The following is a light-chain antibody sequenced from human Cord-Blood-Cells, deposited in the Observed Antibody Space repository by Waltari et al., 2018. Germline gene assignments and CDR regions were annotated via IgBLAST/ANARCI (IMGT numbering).Light chain of an antibody. V-gene: IGLV1-44*01. CDR1: SSNIGSNT. Sequence: QSVLTQPPSASGTPGQRVTISCSGSSSNIGSNTVNWYQQLPGTPPKLPIYSNNQRPSGVPDRFSGSKSGTSAALAISGHQSEDEADYYCAAWDDSLNGPVFGGGTKLTVL. CDR3: AAWDDSLNGPV. J-gene: IGLJ3*02. CDR2: SNN.